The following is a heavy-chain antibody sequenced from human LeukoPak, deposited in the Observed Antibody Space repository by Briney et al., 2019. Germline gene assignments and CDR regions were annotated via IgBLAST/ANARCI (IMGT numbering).Heavy chain of an antibody. CDR1: GGSISSSSYY. J-gene: IGHJ4*02. CDR3: ATVGKGGYYELDY. V-gene: IGHV4-39*07. CDR2: IYYSGST. Sequence: SETLSLTCTVSGGSISSSSYYWGWIRQPPGKGLEWIGSIYYSGSTYYNPSLKSRVTISVDTSKNQFSLKLSSVTAADTAVYYCATVGKGGYYELDYWGQGTLVTVSS. D-gene: IGHD3-22*01.